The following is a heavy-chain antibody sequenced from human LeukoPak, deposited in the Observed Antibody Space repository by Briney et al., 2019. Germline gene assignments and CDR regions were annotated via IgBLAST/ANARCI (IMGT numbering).Heavy chain of an antibody. CDR3: AKDRDGYNSDGIDY. CDR2: ISWNSGSI. CDR1: GFTFDDYA. Sequence: PGRSLRLSCAASGFTFDDYAMHWVRQAPGKGLECVSGISWNSGSIGYADSVKGRFTISRDNDKNYLYLQMNSLRAEDMALYYCAKDRDGYNSDGIDYWGQGTLVTVSS. J-gene: IGHJ4*02. V-gene: IGHV3-9*03. D-gene: IGHD5-24*01.